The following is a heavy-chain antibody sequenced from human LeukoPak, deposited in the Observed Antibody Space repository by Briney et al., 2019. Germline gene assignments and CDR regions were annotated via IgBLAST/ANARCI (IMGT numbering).Heavy chain of an antibody. CDR2: ISYDGSNK. D-gene: IGHD6-19*01. CDR1: GFTFSSYA. CDR3: ARDLTPLGGYSSGWFHFDY. Sequence: GRSLRLSCAASGFTFSSYAMHWVRQAPGKGLEWEAVISYDGSNKYYADSVKGRFTISRDNSKNTLYLQMNSLRAEDTAVYYCARDLTPLGGYSSGWFHFDYWGQGTLVTVSS. J-gene: IGHJ4*02. V-gene: IGHV3-30*04.